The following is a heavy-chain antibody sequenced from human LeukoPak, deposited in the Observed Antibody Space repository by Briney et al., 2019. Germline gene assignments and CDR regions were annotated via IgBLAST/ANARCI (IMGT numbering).Heavy chain of an antibody. Sequence: RPSETPSLTCTASGGSISSGSYYWNWIRQPAGKGLEWIGRIYTSGSTNYNPSLKSRVTISVGTSKNQFSLKLSSVTAADTAVYYCARGGGYNPYYWGQGTLVTVSS. CDR3: ARGGGYNPYY. D-gene: IGHD5-24*01. CDR1: GGSISSGSYY. J-gene: IGHJ4*02. CDR2: IYTSGST. V-gene: IGHV4-61*02.